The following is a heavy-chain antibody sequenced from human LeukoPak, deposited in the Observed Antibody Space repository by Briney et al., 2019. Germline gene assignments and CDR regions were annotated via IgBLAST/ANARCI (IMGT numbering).Heavy chain of an antibody. CDR3: ARGGYNWDTNAGWFDP. V-gene: IGHV3-23*01. J-gene: IGHJ5*02. Sequence: GGSLRLSCAAAGFTFSSYAMHWVRQVAGKGLEWVSGISGSGESKFYADSVKGRFTVSRDNSKNTLYLQMNSLRVEDTAVYYCARGGYNWDTNAGWFDPWGLGTLVTVSS. CDR2: ISGSGESK. D-gene: IGHD1/OR15-1a*01. CDR1: GFTFSSYA.